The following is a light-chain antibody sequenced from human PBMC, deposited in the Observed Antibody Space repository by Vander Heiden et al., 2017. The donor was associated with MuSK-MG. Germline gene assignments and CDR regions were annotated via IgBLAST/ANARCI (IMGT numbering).Light chain of an antibody. CDR1: QNISYY. CDR2: AAS. J-gene: IGKJ2*01. Sequence: DIQMTQSPSSLSASVGDRGTIPCRASQNISYYLNWYQQKPGRAPKLLIYAASSLQSGVPSRFRGSGSGTDFTLTISRLQPEDFATYYCQQSDRIPFTFGQGTKLEIK. V-gene: IGKV1-39*01. CDR3: QQSDRIPFT.